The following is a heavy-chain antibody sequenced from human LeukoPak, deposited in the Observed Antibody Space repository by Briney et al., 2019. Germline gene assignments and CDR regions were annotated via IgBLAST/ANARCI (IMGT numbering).Heavy chain of an antibody. J-gene: IGHJ6*03. V-gene: IGHV4-59*01. CDR1: DDSITMYY. CDR3: ARGRVSSSTWYSTYYYFFYMDF. Sequence: PSETLSLTRTVSDDSITMYYWTWIRQPPGKGLEWIGYVDHTGSTKFNPSLNGRVSISRDTSHNFFSLRLGSVTAADTAVYFCARGRVSSSTWYSTYYYFFYMDFWGKGTTVTVSS. CDR2: VDHTGST. D-gene: IGHD4-11*01.